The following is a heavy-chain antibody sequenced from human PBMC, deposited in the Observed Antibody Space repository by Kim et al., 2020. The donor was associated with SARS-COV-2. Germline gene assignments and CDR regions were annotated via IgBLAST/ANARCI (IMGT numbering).Heavy chain of an antibody. Sequence: SETLSLTCSVSGASISTYYWNWLRQSPGSGLEWIAYLYNGGSTNYNPSLKSRVTISEDTSKNQFSLKLTSVTAADTALYFCARARRVDTGPLGLDYWGQGTLVTVSS. CDR2: LYNGGST. V-gene: IGHV4-59*01. CDR1: GASISTYY. J-gene: IGHJ4*02. CDR3: ARARRVDTGPLGLDY. D-gene: IGHD3-10*01.